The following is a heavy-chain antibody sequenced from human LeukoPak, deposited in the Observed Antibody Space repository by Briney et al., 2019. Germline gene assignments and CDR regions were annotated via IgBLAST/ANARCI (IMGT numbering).Heavy chain of an antibody. CDR1: GFPFSSYG. J-gene: IGHJ4*02. V-gene: IGHV3-30*18. Sequence: GGSLRLSGAASGFPFSSYGMHRVRQAPGKGLEWVTSISYDGSNKCFGDSVKGRFTISRDNSKNTLYLQMNSLRAEDTGVYYCAKTTQTYWGADYWGQGTLVTVSS. CDR3: AKTTQTYWGADY. CDR2: ISYDGSNK. D-gene: IGHD7-27*01.